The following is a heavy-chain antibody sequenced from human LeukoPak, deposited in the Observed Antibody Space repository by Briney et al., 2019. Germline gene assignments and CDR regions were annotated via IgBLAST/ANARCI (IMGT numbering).Heavy chain of an antibody. CDR2: IYHSGST. CDR3: ARPRLTYYDFWSGSDDAFDI. J-gene: IGHJ3*02. CDR1: GYSISSGYY. D-gene: IGHD3-3*01. Sequence: SETLSLTCVVSGYSISSGYYWGWIRQPPGKGLEWIGNIYHSGSTYYNPSLKSRVTISVDTSKNQFSLKLSSVTAADTAVYYCARPRLTYYDFWSGSDDAFDIWGQGTMVTVSS. V-gene: IGHV4-38-2*01.